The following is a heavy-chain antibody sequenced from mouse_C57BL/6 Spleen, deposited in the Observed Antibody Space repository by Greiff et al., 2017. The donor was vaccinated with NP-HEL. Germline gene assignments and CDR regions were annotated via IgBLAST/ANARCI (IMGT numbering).Heavy chain of an antibody. CDR2: ISGGGGNT. Sequence: EVKVVESGGGLVKPGGSLKLSCAASGFTFSSYTMSWVRQTPEKRLEWVATISGGGGNTYYPDSVKGRFTISRDNAKNTLYLQMSSLRSEDTALYYCARRYGEGFAYWGQGTLVTVSA. V-gene: IGHV5-9*01. J-gene: IGHJ3*01. CDR3: ARRYGEGFAY. D-gene: IGHD2-13*01. CDR1: GFTFSSYT.